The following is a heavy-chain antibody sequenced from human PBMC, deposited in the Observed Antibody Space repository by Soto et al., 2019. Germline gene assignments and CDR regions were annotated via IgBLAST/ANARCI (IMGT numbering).Heavy chain of an antibody. CDR3: ARQLVDYPYYYDSSGYVYYGMDV. V-gene: IGHV4-39*01. CDR1: GGSISSIGYY. CDR2: IYYSGST. J-gene: IGHJ6*02. D-gene: IGHD3-22*01. Sequence: SETLSLTCTVSGGSISSIGYYWGWIRQPPGKGLEWIGSIYYSGSTYYNPSLKSRVTISVDTSKNQFSLKLSSVTAADTAVYYCARQLVDYPYYYDSSGYVYYGMDVWGQGTTVTVSS.